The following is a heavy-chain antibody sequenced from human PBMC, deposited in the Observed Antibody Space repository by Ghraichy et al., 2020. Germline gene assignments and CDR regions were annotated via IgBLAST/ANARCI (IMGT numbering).Heavy chain of an antibody. J-gene: IGHJ6*02. Sequence: GGSLRLSCAASGFTFSSYAMSWVRQAPGKGLEWVSAISGSGGSTYYADSVKGRFTISRDNSKNTLYLQMNSLRAEDTAVYYCAKVDGSDYYYYGMDVWGQGTTVTVSS. CDR2: ISGSGGST. CDR1: GFTFSSYA. D-gene: IGHD3-10*01. V-gene: IGHV3-23*01. CDR3: AKVDGSDYYYYGMDV.